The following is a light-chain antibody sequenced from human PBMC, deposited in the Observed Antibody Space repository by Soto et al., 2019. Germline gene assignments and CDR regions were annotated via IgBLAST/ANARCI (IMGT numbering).Light chain of an antibody. J-gene: IGLJ1*01. V-gene: IGLV2-14*03. Sequence: QSALTQPASVSGSPGQSITISCTGTSSDVGGFNYVSWYQHHPGKAPKLVIYDVSDRPSGVSNRFSGSKSGYTASLTISGLQPEDEADYYCTSDTSSRVFGTGTKLTVL. CDR1: SSDVGGFNY. CDR2: DVS. CDR3: TSDTSSRV.